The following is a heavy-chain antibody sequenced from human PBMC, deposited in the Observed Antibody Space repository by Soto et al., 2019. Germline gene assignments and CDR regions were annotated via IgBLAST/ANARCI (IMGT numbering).Heavy chain of an antibody. CDR2: IYYSGNT. V-gene: IGHV4-31*01. CDR1: GGSITRGNHY. Sequence: QLQESGPGLVKPSQTLSLICTVSGGSITRGNHYWSWIRQHPGKGLEWIGNIYYSGNTYYNPSLKSQVTISVNTSKNQVSLNLSSVTAADTAVYYCAKSDAGGYYDDYWGQGTLVTVSS. D-gene: IGHD3-22*01. CDR3: AKSDAGGYYDDY. J-gene: IGHJ4*02.